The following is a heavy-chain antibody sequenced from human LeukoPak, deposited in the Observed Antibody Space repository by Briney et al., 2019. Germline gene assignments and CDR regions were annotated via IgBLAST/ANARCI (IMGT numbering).Heavy chain of an antibody. CDR2: MNPNSGNT. V-gene: IGHV1-8*01. D-gene: IGHD3-3*01. CDR3: ARAERITIFGVVNYYFDY. Sequence: ASVKVSCKASGYTFTSYDINWVRQATGQGLEWMGWMNPNSGNTGYAQKFQGRVTMTRNTSISTAYMELNSLRSEDTAVYYCARAERITIFGVVNYYFDYWGQGTLVTVSS. CDR1: GYTFTSYD. J-gene: IGHJ4*02.